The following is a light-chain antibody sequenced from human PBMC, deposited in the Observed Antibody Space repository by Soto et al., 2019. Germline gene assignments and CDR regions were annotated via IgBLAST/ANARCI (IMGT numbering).Light chain of an antibody. CDR2: AAS. J-gene: IGKJ1*01. CDR1: QDIRTW. CDR3: QQSYSSPPT. V-gene: IGKV1-12*01. Sequence: IQMTQSPSSVSASVGDRVTITCRASQDIRTWLAWYQQKPGKAPKLLIFAASSLQSGVPSRFSGSRSGPDFTLTISSLQPEDFATYYCQQSYSSPPTFGQGTKWIS.